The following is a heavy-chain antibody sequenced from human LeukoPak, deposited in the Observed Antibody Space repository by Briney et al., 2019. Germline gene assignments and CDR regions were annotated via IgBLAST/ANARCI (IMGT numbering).Heavy chain of an antibody. J-gene: IGHJ6*04. D-gene: IGHD2-2*01. CDR3: AKADCRIINCYVKDV. Sequence: GGSLRLSCVASGFTFNNYPMNWVRQAPGKGLKWVSSISDSDGSTKYPAPVTGRFTSSTDKYQDTPDLQMNSLRAEDTAVYHCAKADCRIINCYVKDVWGKGTTVTVSS. CDR2: ISDSDGST. V-gene: IGHV3-23*01. CDR1: GFTFNNYP.